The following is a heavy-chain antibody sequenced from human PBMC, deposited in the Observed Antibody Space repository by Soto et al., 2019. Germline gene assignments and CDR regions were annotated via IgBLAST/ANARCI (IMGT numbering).Heavy chain of an antibody. J-gene: IGHJ4*02. V-gene: IGHV1-18*01. D-gene: IGHD4-4*01. Sequence: ASVKVSCKASGYTFTSYGISWVRQAPGQGLEWMGWISAYNGNTNYAQKLQGRVTMTTDTSTSTAYMELRSLRSDDTAVYYCATNPTVTTSPYFDYWGQGTLVTVSS. CDR1: GYTFTSYG. CDR3: ATNPTVTTSPYFDY. CDR2: ISAYNGNT.